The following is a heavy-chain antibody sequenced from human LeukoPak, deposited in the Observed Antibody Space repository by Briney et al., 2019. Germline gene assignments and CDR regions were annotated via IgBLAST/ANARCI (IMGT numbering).Heavy chain of an antibody. V-gene: IGHV3-48*04. CDR3: ARDYGDYIRYLDY. CDR1: GFTFSSYS. D-gene: IGHD4-17*01. Sequence: TGGSLRLSCAASGFTFSSYSMNWVRQAPGKGLEWVSHIWSSSSATYYADSVKGRFTISRDNAKNSLYLQMNNLRAEDTAVYYCARDYGDYIRYLDYWGQGTLVTVSS. CDR2: IWSSSSAT. J-gene: IGHJ4*02.